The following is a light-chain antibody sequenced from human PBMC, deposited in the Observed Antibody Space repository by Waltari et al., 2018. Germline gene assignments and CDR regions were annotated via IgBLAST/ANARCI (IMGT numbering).Light chain of an antibody. J-gene: IGKJ1*01. CDR3: HQYNNWPRT. CDR2: GAS. CDR1: QSFGIN. V-gene: IGKV3-15*01. Sequence: EIVMTQSPATLSVSPGARATLSCRARQSFGINSAWYQHKPVQVPRLFIYGASTRAPGFPARFSGSGSGTEFTLTISSLQSEDFAVYYCHQYNNWPRTFGQGTKVEIK.